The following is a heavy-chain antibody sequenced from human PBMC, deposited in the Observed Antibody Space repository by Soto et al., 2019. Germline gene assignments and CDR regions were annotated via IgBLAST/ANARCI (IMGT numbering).Heavy chain of an antibody. Sequence: EVQLVESGGGLVQPGGSLRLSCAGCGFTFSNYWMHWVRQAPGKGLEWVSRIDHDGPTDYADSVRGRFTISRDNAENTLYLQMNSLRPEDTAVYYCVRDSHGDYWGQGTRVTVSS. V-gene: IGHV3-74*01. CDR1: GFTFSNYW. CDR3: VRDSHGDY. CDR2: IDHDGPT. J-gene: IGHJ4*02.